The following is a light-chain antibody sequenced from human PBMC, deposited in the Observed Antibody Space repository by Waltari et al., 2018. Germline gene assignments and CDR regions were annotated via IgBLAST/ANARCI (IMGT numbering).Light chain of an antibody. CDR3: ISYTSSTTWV. Sequence: QSAPTQPASVSGSPGQSLTISCTGTSSDVGGYNYVSWYQQHPGKAPKFMIYDVSTRPSGVSNRFSGSKSGNTASLTISGLQAEDEADYYCISYTSSTTWVFGGGTKLTVL. V-gene: IGLV2-14*03. CDR1: SSDVGGYNY. CDR2: DVS. J-gene: IGLJ3*02.